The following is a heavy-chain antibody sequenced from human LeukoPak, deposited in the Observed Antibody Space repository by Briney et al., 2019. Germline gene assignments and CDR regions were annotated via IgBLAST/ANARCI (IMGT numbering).Heavy chain of an antibody. CDR1: GDSVSSNSAA. J-gene: IGHJ4*02. CDR3: ARRRYYGYDGYFDS. D-gene: IGHD5-12*01. Sequence: ASQTLSLTCAISGDSVSSNSAAWNWFRQSPSRGLEWLGRKHYDSNKWNIDYAESVKSRIIINTDTSKNQLSMQLNSVTPEDTAVYYCARRRYYGYDGYFDSWGQGILVTVSS. V-gene: IGHV6-1*01. CDR2: KHYDSNKWNI.